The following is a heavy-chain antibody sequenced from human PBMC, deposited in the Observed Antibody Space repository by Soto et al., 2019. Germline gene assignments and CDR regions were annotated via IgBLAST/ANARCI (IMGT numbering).Heavy chain of an antibody. D-gene: IGHD2-8*01. Sequence: PSETLSLTCTVSGGSISSGDCFWNWIRQPPGKGLEWIGYIYYSGSTYYNPSLKSRVTISVDKSKNQFSLKLSSVTAADTAVYYCARRTYVLMVYANWFDPWGQGTLVTVSS. CDR2: IYYSGST. J-gene: IGHJ5*02. CDR3: ARRTYVLMVYANWFDP. V-gene: IGHV4-30-4*01. CDR1: GGSISSGDCF.